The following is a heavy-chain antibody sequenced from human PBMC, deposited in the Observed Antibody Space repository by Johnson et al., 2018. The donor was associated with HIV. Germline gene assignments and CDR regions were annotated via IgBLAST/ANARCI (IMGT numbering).Heavy chain of an antibody. D-gene: IGHD2-15*01. CDR1: GFTFSSYA. V-gene: IGHV3-30*04. J-gene: IGHJ3*02. CDR2: ISYDGSNK. Sequence: QVQLVESGGGVVQPGRSLRLSCAASGFTFSSYAMHWVRQAPGKGLEWVAVISYDGSNKYYADSVKGRFTISRDNSKNTLYLQMNSLRGEDTAVYYCARSVGYCSGGSCSPDAFDIWGQGTMVTVSS. CDR3: ARSVGYCSGGSCSPDAFDI.